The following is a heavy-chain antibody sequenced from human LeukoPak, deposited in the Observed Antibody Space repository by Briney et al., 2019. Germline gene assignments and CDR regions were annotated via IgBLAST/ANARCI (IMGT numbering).Heavy chain of an antibody. CDR2: LYRGGNS. CDR3: ARGGYFGEDHFDY. CDR1: GFIISSHI. V-gene: IGHV3-53*04. Sequence: GGSLRLSCAASGFIISSHIMTWVRQAPGKGLEWVSVLYRGGNSLHADAVQGRFTISRNTSENTLYLQMNSLTFEDTALYYCARGGYFGEDHFDYWGQGILVTVSS. D-gene: IGHD2/OR15-2a*01. J-gene: IGHJ4*03.